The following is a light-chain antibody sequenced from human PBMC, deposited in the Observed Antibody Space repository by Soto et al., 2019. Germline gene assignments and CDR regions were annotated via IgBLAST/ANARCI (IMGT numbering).Light chain of an antibody. V-gene: IGKV1D-13*01. Sequence: AIQLTQSPSSLSASVGDRVTITCRASHDIASALAWYQQKPGKPLKLMIYDASTLEGGVPSRFSGSGSGTDFTLTISGLQPEDFATYYCQQFNYFRVTFGQGTRLEI. CDR2: DAS. CDR1: HDIASA. J-gene: IGKJ5*01. CDR3: QQFNYFRVT.